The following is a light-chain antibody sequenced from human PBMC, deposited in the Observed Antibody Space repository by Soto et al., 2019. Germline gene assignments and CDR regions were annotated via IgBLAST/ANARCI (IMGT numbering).Light chain of an antibody. CDR1: QSVSSSY. J-gene: IGKJ2*01. V-gene: IGKV3-20*01. CDR2: GAS. CDR3: QQYGSSPPKYT. Sequence: ENVLTQSPGTLSLSPGERATLSCRASQSVSSSYLAWYQQKPGQAPRLLIYGASSRATGIPDRFSGSGSGTDFTLTISRLEPEDFAVYYCQQYGSSPPKYTFGQGTKPEIK.